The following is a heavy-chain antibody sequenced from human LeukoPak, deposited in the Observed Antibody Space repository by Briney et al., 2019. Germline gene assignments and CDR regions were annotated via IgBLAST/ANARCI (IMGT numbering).Heavy chain of an antibody. J-gene: IGHJ4*02. CDR1: GFTFSNYA. CDR3: ARPYDSTGYSSFDY. Sequence: GGSLRLSCAASGFTFSNYAMHWVRQAPGKGLEWVAIMSYDGNNKYYADSVKGRFTLSRDNSKNTLYLQMDSLRAEDTAVYYCARPYDSTGYSSFDYWGQGTLVTVPS. V-gene: IGHV3-30-3*01. D-gene: IGHD3-22*01. CDR2: MSYDGNNK.